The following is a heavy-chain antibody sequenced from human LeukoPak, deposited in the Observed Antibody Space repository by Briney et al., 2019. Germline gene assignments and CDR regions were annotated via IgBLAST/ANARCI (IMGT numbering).Heavy chain of an antibody. J-gene: IGHJ4*02. V-gene: IGHV3-30*02. Sequence: PGGSLRLSCAASGFTFSSYGMHWVRQAPGKGLEWVAFIRYDGSNKYYADSVKGRFTISRDNSKNTLYLQMNSLRAEDTAVYYCAKDQAPKGYCSSTSCPTTFDYWGQGTLVTVSS. CDR3: AKDQAPKGYCSSTSCPTTFDY. CDR1: GFTFSSYG. D-gene: IGHD2-2*01. CDR2: IRYDGSNK.